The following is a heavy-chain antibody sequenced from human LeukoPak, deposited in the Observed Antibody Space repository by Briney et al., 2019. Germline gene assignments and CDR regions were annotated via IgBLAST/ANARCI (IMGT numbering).Heavy chain of an antibody. V-gene: IGHV1-8*01. J-gene: IGHJ4*02. Sequence: ALVKVSCKASGYTFISYDINWVRQATGQGLGWMGWMNPNSGNTAYAQKFQGRVTMTKNTSISTAYMELSSLRPEDTAVYYCARGRGYDFWSNYYTFDYWGQGTLVTVSS. CDR2: MNPNSGNT. CDR1: GYTFISYD. CDR3: ARGRGYDFWSNYYTFDY. D-gene: IGHD3-3*01.